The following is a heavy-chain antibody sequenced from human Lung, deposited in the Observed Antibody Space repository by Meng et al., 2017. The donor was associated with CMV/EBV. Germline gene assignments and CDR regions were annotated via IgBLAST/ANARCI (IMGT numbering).Heavy chain of an antibody. J-gene: IGHJ6*02. V-gene: IGHV1-46*01. CDR2: INPSGGST. CDR3: ARFVGSRSNRAFFSYYGMDV. CDR1: AYTFTSYY. D-gene: IGHD2-15*01. Sequence: ASXXVFXKASAYTFTSYYIQWLRHAPGQGLEWMGRINPSGGSTSYDQKCQGRVSITRDTYTSTVYMEQSSMRSEDTAVYYCARFVGSRSNRAFFSYYGMDVWXQGTTVTVSS.